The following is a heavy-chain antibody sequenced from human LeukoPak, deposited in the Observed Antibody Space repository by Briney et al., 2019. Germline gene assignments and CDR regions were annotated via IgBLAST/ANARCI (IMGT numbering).Heavy chain of an antibody. CDR1: GYTFTSYD. V-gene: IGHV1-8*03. CDR3: ARGILSYDFWSGYLDAFDI. CDR2: MNPNSGNT. Sequence: ASVKVSCKASGYTFTSYDINWVRQATGQGLEWMGWMNPNSGNTGYAHKFQGRVTITRNTSISTAYMELSSLRSEDTAVYYCARGILSYDFWSGYLDAFDIWGQGTMVTVSS. J-gene: IGHJ3*02. D-gene: IGHD3-3*01.